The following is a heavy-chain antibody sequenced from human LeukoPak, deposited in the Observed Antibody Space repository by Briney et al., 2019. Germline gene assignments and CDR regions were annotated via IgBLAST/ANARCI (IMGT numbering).Heavy chain of an antibody. Sequence: SETLSLTCTVSGGSISSYYWSWIRQPPGKGLEWIGYIYYSGSPNYNPSLKSRVTISVDTSKNQFSLKLSSVTAADTAVYYCARVGHYYYYGMDVWGQGTTVTVSS. V-gene: IGHV4-59*01. CDR1: GGSISSYY. CDR2: IYYSGSP. CDR3: ARVGHYYYYGMDV. D-gene: IGHD3-16*01. J-gene: IGHJ6*02.